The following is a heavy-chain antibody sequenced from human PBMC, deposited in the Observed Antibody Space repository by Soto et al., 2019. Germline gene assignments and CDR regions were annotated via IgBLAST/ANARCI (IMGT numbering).Heavy chain of an antibody. J-gene: IGHJ6*02. Sequence: NPSETLSLSCTVSGGSISSYYWSWIRQPPGKGLESIGYIYYSGSTNYNPSLKSRVTISVDTSKNQFSLKLSSVTAADTAVYYCAREVREQWRNIPAGDYYYGMDVWGQGTTVTVSS. CDR3: AREVREQWRNIPAGDYYYGMDV. CDR2: IYYSGST. CDR1: GGSISSYY. V-gene: IGHV4-59*01. D-gene: IGHD6-19*01.